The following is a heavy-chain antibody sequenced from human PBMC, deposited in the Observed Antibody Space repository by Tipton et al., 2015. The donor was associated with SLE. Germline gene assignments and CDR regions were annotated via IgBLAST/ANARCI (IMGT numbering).Heavy chain of an antibody. CDR3: ARARWYSSSGLLFDN. CDR1: GGSISSGDYY. CDR2: IYYSGST. J-gene: IGHJ4*02. D-gene: IGHD6-6*01. Sequence: TLSLTCTVSGGSISSGDYYWSWIRQPPGKGLEWIGYIYYSGSTYYNPSLKSRVTISVDTSKNQFSLKLSSVTAADTAVYYCARARWYSSSGLLFDNWGQGTVVTVSS. V-gene: IGHV4-30-4*01.